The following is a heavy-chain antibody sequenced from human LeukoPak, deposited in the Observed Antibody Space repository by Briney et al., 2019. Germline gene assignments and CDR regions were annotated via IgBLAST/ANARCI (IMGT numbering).Heavy chain of an antibody. CDR1: GFTFSGYP. D-gene: IGHD3-3*01. CDR2: ISYDGSNK. V-gene: IGHV3-30-3*02. Sequence: GKSLRLSCAASGFTFSGYPIHWVRQAPGKGLEWVAVISYDGSNKYYADSVKGRFTISRDNSKNTLYLQMNSLRAEDTAVYYCAKDDDFWSGHDAFDIWGQGTMVTVSS. J-gene: IGHJ3*02. CDR3: AKDDDFWSGHDAFDI.